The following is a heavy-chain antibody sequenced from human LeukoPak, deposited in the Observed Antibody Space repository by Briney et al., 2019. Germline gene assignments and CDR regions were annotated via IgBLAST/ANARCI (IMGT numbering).Heavy chain of an antibody. D-gene: IGHD5-24*01. CDR3: ARSKGDGYHGMDV. CDR2: ISAYNGNT. V-gene: IGHV1-18*01. J-gene: IGHJ6*02. CDR1: GYTFTSYG. Sequence: ASVKVSCKASGYTFTSYGIDWLRQAPGQGLEWMGWISAYNGNTDYAQKLQGRVTMTTDASTSTAYMELRSLRSDDTAVYYCARSKGDGYHGMDVWGQGTTVTVSS.